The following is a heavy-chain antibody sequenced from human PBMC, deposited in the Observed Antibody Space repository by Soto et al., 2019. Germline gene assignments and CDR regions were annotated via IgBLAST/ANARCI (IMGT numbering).Heavy chain of an antibody. D-gene: IGHD3-22*01. J-gene: IGHJ6*02. CDR1: GGSISSGGYY. CDR3: ARASGYDSSGPPHYYYGMDV. V-gene: IGHV4-61*08. Sequence: PSETLSLTCTVSGGSISSGGYYWSWIRQHPGKGLEWIGYIYYSGSTNYNPSLKSRVTISVDTSKNQFSLKLSSVTAADTAVYYCARASGYDSSGPPHYYYGMDVWGQGTTVTVSS. CDR2: IYYSGST.